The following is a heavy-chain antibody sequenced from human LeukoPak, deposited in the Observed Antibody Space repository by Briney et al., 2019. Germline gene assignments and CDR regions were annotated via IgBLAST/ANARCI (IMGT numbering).Heavy chain of an antibody. Sequence: PGGSLRLSCAASGFIFSNYAIHWVRQAPGKGLEWVAVISYDGSNKYYADSVRGRFAISRDDSKNTLYLQMNSLRAEDTAVYYCAVIVVVTASTAFDIWGQGTMVTVSS. CDR1: GFIFSNYA. CDR3: AVIVVVTASTAFDI. V-gene: IGHV3-30*09. D-gene: IGHD2-21*02. J-gene: IGHJ3*02. CDR2: ISYDGSNK.